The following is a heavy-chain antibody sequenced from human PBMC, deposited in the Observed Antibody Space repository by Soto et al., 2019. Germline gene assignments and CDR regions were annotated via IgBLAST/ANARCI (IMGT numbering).Heavy chain of an antibody. J-gene: IGHJ4*02. CDR3: ARVLIVSRVLDY. CDR2: IYYSGST. D-gene: IGHD6-6*01. Sequence: QVQLQESGPGLVKPSQTLSLTCTVSGGSFSSDGYYWSWIRQHPGEGLEWIGYIYYSGSTYYNPSLESRVTISVDTSKNQFSLKLSSVTAADTAVYYCARVLIVSRVLDYWGQGTLVTVSS. V-gene: IGHV4-31*03. CDR1: GGSFSSDGYY.